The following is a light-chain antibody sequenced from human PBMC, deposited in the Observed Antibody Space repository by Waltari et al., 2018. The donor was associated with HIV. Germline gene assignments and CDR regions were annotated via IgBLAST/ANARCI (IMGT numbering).Light chain of an antibody. CDR1: SSDVGGYTY. V-gene: IGLV2-11*01. J-gene: IGLJ2*01. CDR2: DVT. CDR3: CSYAGSYTLI. Sequence: QSALTQPRSVSGSPGQSVTISCTGTSSDVGGYTYVSWFQHHPGKAPKLMIYDVTKRPSGVPDRFSGSKSGNTASLPISGLQSEDEADYYCCSYAGSYTLIFGGGTKLTVL.